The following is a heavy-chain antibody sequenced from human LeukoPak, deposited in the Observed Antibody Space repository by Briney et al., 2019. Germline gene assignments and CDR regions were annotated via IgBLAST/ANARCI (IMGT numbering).Heavy chain of an antibody. CDR1: GFTFSSYS. Sequence: GGSLRLSCAASGFTFSSYSMNWVRQAPGKGLEWVSSISSSSSYIYYADSVKGRFTISRDNAKNSLYLRMNSLRAEDTAVYYCARPSRLTGMGVWGKGTTVTVSS. V-gene: IGHV3-21*01. CDR3: ARPSRLTGMGV. J-gene: IGHJ6*04. D-gene: IGHD2-2*01. CDR2: ISSSSSYI.